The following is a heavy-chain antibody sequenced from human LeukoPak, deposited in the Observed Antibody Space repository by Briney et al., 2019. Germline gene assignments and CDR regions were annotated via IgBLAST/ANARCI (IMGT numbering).Heavy chain of an antibody. CDR3: TSDSSGWWGYFDY. Sequence: PGGSLRLSCAASGFTFSNAWMSWVRQAPGKGLEWVGRIKSKTDGGTTDYAAPVKGRFTISRDDSKNTLYPQMNSLKTEDTAVYYCTSDSSGWWGYFDYWGQGTLVTVSS. J-gene: IGHJ4*02. D-gene: IGHD6-19*01. V-gene: IGHV3-15*01. CDR2: IKSKTDGGTT. CDR1: GFTFSNAW.